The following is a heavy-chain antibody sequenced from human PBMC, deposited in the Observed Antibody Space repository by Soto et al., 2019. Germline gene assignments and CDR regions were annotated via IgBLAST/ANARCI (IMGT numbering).Heavy chain of an antibody. CDR3: VRNRGHPRFDF. J-gene: IGHJ4*02. CDR1: GFTFSDYW. CDR2: IMKDGSTT. V-gene: IGHV3-7*05. D-gene: IGHD3-10*01. Sequence: EVQLVESGGNLVQPGGSLRLSCTASGFTFSDYWMSWVRQAPGKGLEWVADIMKDGSTTAYVDSVKGRFTISRDHAKDSLYPQRSSLRVGDTATFFFVRNRGHPRFDFWGQGTLVVVSS.